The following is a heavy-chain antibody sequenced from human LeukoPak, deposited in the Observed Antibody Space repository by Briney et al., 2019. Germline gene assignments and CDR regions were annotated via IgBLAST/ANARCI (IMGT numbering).Heavy chain of an antibody. CDR1: GFTFSSYG. J-gene: IGHJ4*02. CDR3: AKDQGERGYSYGLDY. V-gene: IGHV3-33*06. CDR2: IWYDGSNK. Sequence: GRSLRLSCAASGFTFSSYGTHWVRQAPGKGLEWVAVIWYDGSNKYYADSVKGRFTISRDNSKNTLYLQMNSLRAEDTAVYYCAKDQGERGYSYGLDYWGQGTLVTVSS. D-gene: IGHD5-18*01.